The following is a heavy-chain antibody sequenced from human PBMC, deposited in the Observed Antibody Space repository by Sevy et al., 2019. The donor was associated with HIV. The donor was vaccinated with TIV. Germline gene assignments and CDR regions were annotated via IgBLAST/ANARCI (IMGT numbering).Heavy chain of an antibody. Sequence: GGSLRLSCVASGFTFSSSAMSWVRQAPGKGLEWVSTTSGSGDSTYFADSVKGRFTISRDNSKNTLYLQMDSLRAEGTAVYYCAKGPDYGDYVGWIDPWGQGTLVTVSS. J-gene: IGHJ5*02. V-gene: IGHV3-23*01. CDR2: TSGSGDST. D-gene: IGHD4-17*01. CDR1: GFTFSSSA. CDR3: AKGPDYGDYVGWIDP.